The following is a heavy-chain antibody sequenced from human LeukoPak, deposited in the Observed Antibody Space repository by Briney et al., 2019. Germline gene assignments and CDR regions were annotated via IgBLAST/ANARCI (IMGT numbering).Heavy chain of an antibody. D-gene: IGHD4-17*01. CDR3: ARDLREGALPPFAFDY. J-gene: IGHJ4*02. V-gene: IGHV1-18*01. CDR2: ISAYNGNT. Sequence: GASVKVSCKASGYTFTSYGISWVRQAPGQGLEWMGWISAYNGNTNYAQKLQGRVTMTPDTSTSTAYMELSSLRSEDTAVYYCARDLREGALPPFAFDYWGQGTLVTVSS. CDR1: GYTFTSYG.